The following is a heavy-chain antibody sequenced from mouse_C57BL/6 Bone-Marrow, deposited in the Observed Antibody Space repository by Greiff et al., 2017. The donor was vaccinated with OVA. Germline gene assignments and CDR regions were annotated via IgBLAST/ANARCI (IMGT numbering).Heavy chain of an antibody. V-gene: IGHV1-26*01. J-gene: IGHJ4*01. CDR1: GYTFTDYY. D-gene: IGHD2-4*01. Sequence: EVQLQQSGPELVKPGASVKISCKASGYTFTDYYMNWVKQSHGKSLEWIGDINPNNGGTSYNQKFKGKATLTVDKSSSTAYMELRSLTSEDSAVYYCAREGLREGYYAMDYWGQGTSVTVSS. CDR3: AREGLREGYYAMDY. CDR2: INPNNGGT.